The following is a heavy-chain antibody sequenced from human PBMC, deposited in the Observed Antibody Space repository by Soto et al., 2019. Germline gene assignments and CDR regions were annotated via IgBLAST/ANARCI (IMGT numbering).Heavy chain of an antibody. CDR3: AKDPLGSNPPYYFDY. CDR2: ISGSGGST. CDR1: GFTFSSYA. Sequence: EVQLLESGGGLVQPGGSLRLSCAASGFTFSSYAMSWVRQAPGKGLEWVSAISGSGGSTYYADSVKGRFTISRDNSKNTLYLQMNSLTAEDTAAYYCAKDPLGSNPPYYFDYWGHGTLVTVSS. J-gene: IGHJ4*01. V-gene: IGHV3-23*01.